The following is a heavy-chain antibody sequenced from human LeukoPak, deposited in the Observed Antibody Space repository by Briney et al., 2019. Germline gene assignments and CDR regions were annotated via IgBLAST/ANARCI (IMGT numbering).Heavy chain of an antibody. V-gene: IGHV4-61*02. J-gene: IGHJ4*02. CDR1: GGSISSGSYY. CDR3: ARADWFGDQIDY. D-gene: IGHD3-10*01. CDR2: IYTSGST. Sequence: SETLSLTCTVSGGSISSGSYYWSWIRQPAGKGLEWIGRIYTSGSTNYNPSLKSRVTISVDTSKNQFSLKLSSVTAADTAVYYCARADWFGDQIDYWGQGTLVTVSS.